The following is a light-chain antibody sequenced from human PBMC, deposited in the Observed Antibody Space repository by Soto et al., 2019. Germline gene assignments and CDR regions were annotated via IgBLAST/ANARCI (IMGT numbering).Light chain of an antibody. Sequence: DIQMTQSPSSLSASVGDRVTITCRASQSVSNFLNWYQQKPGLPPKYLIYAASSLQSGVPSRFSGSGCAKDFTLIISHLPHEFFTTYCCQRCCTIPSFGRGTRVEI. J-gene: IGKJ5*01. CDR2: AAS. CDR1: QSVSNF. CDR3: QRCCTIPS. V-gene: IGKV1-39*01.